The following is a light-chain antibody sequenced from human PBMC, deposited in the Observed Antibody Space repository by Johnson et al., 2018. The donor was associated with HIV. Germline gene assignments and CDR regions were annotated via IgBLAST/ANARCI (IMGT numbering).Light chain of an antibody. CDR1: SSSIGNDY. Sequence: QSVLTQPPSVSAAPGQKVTISCSGNSSSIGNDYISWYQQLPGTAPKVLIYDNDQRPLGIPDRFSASKSGTSATLVLTGLQTGDEADYYCGTWDNSLSTGGVFGTGTKVTVL. CDR2: DND. V-gene: IGLV1-51*01. J-gene: IGLJ1*01. CDR3: GTWDNSLSTGGV.